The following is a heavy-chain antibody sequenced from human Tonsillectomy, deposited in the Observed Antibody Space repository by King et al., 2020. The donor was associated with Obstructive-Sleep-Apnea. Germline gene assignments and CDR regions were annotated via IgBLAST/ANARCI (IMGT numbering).Heavy chain of an antibody. CDR2: INPSGGST. D-gene: IGHD4-23*01. J-gene: IGHJ4*02. Sequence: QLVQSGAEVKKPGASVKVSCKASGYTFTSYYMHWVRQAPGQGLEWMGIINPSGGSTSYAQKFHGRVTMTRDTSKSTVYMELNSLRSEDTAVYYCARDQGTVVTPDYWGQGTLVTVSS. CDR1: GYTFTSYY. V-gene: IGHV1-46*01. CDR3: ARDQGTVVTPDY.